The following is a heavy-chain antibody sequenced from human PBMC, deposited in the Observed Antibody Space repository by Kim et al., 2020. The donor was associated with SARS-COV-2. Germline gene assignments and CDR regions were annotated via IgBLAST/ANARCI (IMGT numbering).Heavy chain of an antibody. CDR2: INAGNGNT. Sequence: ASVKVSCKASGYTFTSYAMHWVRQAPGQRLEWMGWINAGNGNTKYSQKFQGRVTITRDTSASTAYMELSSLRSEDTAVYYCARDSYYDIFRYYYYYMGVWGKGTTVTVSS. CDR1: GYTFTSYA. J-gene: IGHJ6*03. CDR3: ARDSYYDIFRYYYYYMGV. V-gene: IGHV1-3*01. D-gene: IGHD3-9*01.